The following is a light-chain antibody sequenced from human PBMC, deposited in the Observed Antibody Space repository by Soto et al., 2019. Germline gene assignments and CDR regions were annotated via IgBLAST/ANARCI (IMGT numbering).Light chain of an antibody. CDR2: GAS. Sequence: EIVLTQSPGTLSLSPGERATLSCRASQSVSSSYLAWYQQKPGQAPRLLSYGASSRATSIPDRFSGSGSGTDFTLTISRLEAEDFAVYYCQQYGSSRTFGQGTKVEIK. CDR3: QQYGSSRT. J-gene: IGKJ1*01. V-gene: IGKV3-20*01. CDR1: QSVSSSY.